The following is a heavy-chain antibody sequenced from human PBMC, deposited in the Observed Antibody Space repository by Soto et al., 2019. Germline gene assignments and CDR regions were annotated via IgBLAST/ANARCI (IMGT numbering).Heavy chain of an antibody. CDR2: VSASGSIT. V-gene: IGHV3-23*01. D-gene: IGHD2-15*01. CDR3: AKGDCSGGRCYRGFDY. CDR1: GFRFSNYD. Sequence: EVQVLESGGGLVQPGGSLRLSCAASGFRFSNYDMSWVRQAPGKGLEWVSGVSASGSITSYADSAKGRFTISRDNAKNTMFLQMNRLRAEETAVYFCAKGDCSGGRCYRGFDYWGQGTLVTVSA. J-gene: IGHJ4*02.